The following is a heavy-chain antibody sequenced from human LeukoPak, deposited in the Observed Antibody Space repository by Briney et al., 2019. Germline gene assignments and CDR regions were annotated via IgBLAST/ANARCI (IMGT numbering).Heavy chain of an antibody. D-gene: IGHD3-10*01. V-gene: IGHV3-33*01. CDR2: IWYNGSNE. CDR3: ARESRGELFAPPDY. CDR1: GFTFSSFG. J-gene: IGHJ4*02. Sequence: PWRSLRLSCAASGFTFSSFGMHWVRQAPGKGLEWVAIIWYNGSNETYAYSVKGRFTISRDNSKNTLYLYMHRLRAEDTDVYYCARESRGELFAPPDYWGQGTLVTVSS.